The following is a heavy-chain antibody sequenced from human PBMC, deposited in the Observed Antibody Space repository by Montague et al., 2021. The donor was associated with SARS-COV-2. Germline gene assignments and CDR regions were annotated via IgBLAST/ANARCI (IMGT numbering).Heavy chain of an antibody. CDR1: GGSFSNYY. V-gene: IGHV4-34*01. CDR3: ARGRRPVVVPCAGRAGCAFGI. J-gene: IGHJ3*02. D-gene: IGHD2-2*01. Sequence: SETLSLTCAISGGSFSNYYWSWIRQPPGKGLEWIGEVNQSGTTIYNPSVKSGVTISVDTSKNQFSLRLNSVTAADTAVYYCARGRRPVVVPCAGRAGCAFGIWGQGTMVTVSS. CDR2: VNQSGTT.